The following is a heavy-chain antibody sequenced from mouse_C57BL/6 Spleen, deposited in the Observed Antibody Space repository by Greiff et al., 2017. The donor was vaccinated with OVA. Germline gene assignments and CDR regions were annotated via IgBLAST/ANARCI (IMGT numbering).Heavy chain of an antibody. J-gene: IGHJ2*01. CDR3: ARGGQYYRFDY. CDR1: GYSFTGYY. CDR2: INPSTGGT. Sequence: EVKLMESGPELVKPGASVKISCKASGYSFTGYYMNWVKQSPEKSLEWIGEINPSTGGTTYNQKFKAKATLTVDKSSSTAYMQLKSLTSEDSAVYYCARGGQYYRFDYWGQGTTLTVSS. D-gene: IGHD1-1*01. V-gene: IGHV1-42*01.